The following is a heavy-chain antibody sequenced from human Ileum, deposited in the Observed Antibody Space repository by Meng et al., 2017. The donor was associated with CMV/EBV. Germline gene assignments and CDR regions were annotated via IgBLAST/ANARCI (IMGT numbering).Heavy chain of an antibody. CDR1: GFKYSVYW. V-gene: IGHV3-74*01. D-gene: IGHD3-10*01. J-gene: IGHJ5*01. Sequence: ASGFKYSVYWMHWVRQAPGKGLEWVSRISNDGSTTTYADSVKGRFTVSRDNAKDTLYLQVNSLRAEDTAVYYCARGGVISAASSDSWGQGTLVTVSS. CDR2: ISNDGSTT. CDR3: ARGGVISAASSDS.